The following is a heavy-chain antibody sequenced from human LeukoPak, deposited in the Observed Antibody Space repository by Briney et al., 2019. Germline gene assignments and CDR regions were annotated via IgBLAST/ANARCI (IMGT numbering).Heavy chain of an antibody. CDR3: AKAGSSTTCRRFDY. D-gene: IGHD2-2*01. V-gene: IGHV3-23*01. Sequence: PGGSLRLSRAASGFTFSSYAMSWVRQAPGKGLEWVSGIGSSAGSTYYADSVKGRFTISRDNSKNTLYLQMNSLRAEDTAVYYCAKAGSSTTCRRFDYWGQGTLVTVSS. J-gene: IGHJ4*02. CDR2: IGSSAGST. CDR1: GFTFSSYA.